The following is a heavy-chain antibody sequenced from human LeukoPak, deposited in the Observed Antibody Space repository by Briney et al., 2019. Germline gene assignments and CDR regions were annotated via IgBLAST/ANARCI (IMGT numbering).Heavy chain of an antibody. D-gene: IGHD3-9*01. CDR2: ISYDGSNK. J-gene: IGHJ6*02. Sequence: GSLRLSCAASGFTFSSYGMHWVRQAPGKGLEWVAVISYDGSNKYYADSVKGRFTISRDNSKNTLYLQMNSLRAEDTAVYYCAKDLPEVLRYFDWLLYGMDVWGQGTTVTVSS. CDR3: AKDLPEVLRYFDWLLYGMDV. CDR1: GFTFSSYG. V-gene: IGHV3-30*18.